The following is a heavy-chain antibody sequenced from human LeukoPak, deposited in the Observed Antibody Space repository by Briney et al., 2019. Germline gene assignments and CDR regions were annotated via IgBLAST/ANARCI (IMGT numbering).Heavy chain of an antibody. J-gene: IGHJ3*02. CDR2: IDDGGNT. V-gene: IGHV4-34*01. CDR3: ARFSRITWGDWGDAFDI. CDR1: GGSFSDFF. Sequence: SETLSLTCSVYGGSFSDFFWSWIRQSPGKGLEWIGEIDDGGNTNYNPSLMSRVIVSMEKSKKQFSLVMRSVAAADTAVYYCARFSRITWGDWGDAFDIWGQGTTVIVSS. D-gene: IGHD2-21*02.